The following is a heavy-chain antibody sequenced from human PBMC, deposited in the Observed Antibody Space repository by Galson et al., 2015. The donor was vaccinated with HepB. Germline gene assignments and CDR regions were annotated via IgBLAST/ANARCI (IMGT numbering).Heavy chain of an antibody. CDR2: ISSSSSYI. Sequence: SLRLSCAASGFTFSSYSMNWVRQAPGKGLEWVSSISSSSSYIYYADSVKGRFTISRDNSKNTLYLQMNSLRAEDTAVYYCAKGYRSGWYDYWGQGTLVTVSS. V-gene: IGHV3-21*04. D-gene: IGHD6-19*01. J-gene: IGHJ4*02. CDR3: AKGYRSGWYDY. CDR1: GFTFSSYS.